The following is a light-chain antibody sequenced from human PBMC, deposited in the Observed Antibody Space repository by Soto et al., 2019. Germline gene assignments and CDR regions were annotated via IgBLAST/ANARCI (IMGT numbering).Light chain of an antibody. CDR1: SSDVGGYNY. V-gene: IGLV2-8*01. CDR3: SSYAGSNKV. J-gene: IGLJ2*01. Sequence: QSALTQPPSASGSPGQSVTISCTGTSSDVGGYNYVSWYQQHPGKAPKLMIYEVSKRPSGVPDRFSGSKSCNTASLTVSGLQAEDEADYYCSSYAGSNKVFGGGTKVTVL. CDR2: EVS.